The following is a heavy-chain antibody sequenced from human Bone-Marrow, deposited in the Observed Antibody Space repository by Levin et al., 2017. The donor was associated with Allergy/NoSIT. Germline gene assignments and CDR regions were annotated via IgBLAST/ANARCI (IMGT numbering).Heavy chain of an antibody. D-gene: IGHD6-13*01. CDR2: ISGSGGST. CDR1: GFTFSSYA. Sequence: GGSLRLSCAASGFTFSSYAMSWVRQAPGKGLEWVSAISGSGGSTYYADSVKGRFTISRDNSKNTLYLQMNSLRAEDTAVYYCAKLGWADSSSWQAPDYWGQGTLVTVSS. J-gene: IGHJ4*02. CDR3: AKLGWADSSSWQAPDY. V-gene: IGHV3-23*01.